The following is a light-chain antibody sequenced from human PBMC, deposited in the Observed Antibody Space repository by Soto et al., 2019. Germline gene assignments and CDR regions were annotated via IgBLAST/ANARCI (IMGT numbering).Light chain of an antibody. CDR3: QQYGSSRT. CDR1: QSVSNNY. J-gene: IGKJ1*01. V-gene: IGKV3-20*01. CDR2: GAS. Sequence: IVLTQSPCTLSLSPGERSTLSCRASQSVSNNYLAWYQQKPGQAPRLLIYGASSRATGIPDRFSGSGSGTDFTLTISRLEPEDFAVYYCQQYGSSRTFGQGTMVDIK.